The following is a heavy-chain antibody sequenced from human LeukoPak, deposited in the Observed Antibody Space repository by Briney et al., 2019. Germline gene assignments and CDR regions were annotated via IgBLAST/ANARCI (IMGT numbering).Heavy chain of an antibody. CDR3: ATALAYSGSYYALNY. Sequence: ASVKASCKVSGYTLTELSMHWVRQAPGKGLEWMGGFDPEDGETIYAQKFQGRVTMTEDTSTDTAYMELSSLRSEDTAVYYCATALAYSGSYYALNYWGQGTLVTVSS. J-gene: IGHJ4*02. CDR1: GYTLTELS. CDR2: FDPEDGET. V-gene: IGHV1-24*01. D-gene: IGHD1-26*01.